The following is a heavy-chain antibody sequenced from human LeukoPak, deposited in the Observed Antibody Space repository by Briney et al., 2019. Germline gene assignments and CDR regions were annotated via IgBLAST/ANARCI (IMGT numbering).Heavy chain of an antibody. J-gene: IGHJ4*02. CDR2: INHSGST. D-gene: IGHD2-2*02. CDR1: GGSFSGYY. V-gene: IGHV4-34*01. CDR3: AIRVPAAIMRY. Sequence: SETLSLTCAVYGGSFSGYYWSWIRQPPGKGLEWVGEINHSGSTNYNPSLKSRVTISGDTSKNQFSLKLSSVSAADTAVYYCAIRVPAAIMRYWGQGTLVTVSS.